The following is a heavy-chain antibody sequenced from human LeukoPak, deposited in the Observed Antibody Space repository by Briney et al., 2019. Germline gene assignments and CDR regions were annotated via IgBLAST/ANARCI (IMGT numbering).Heavy chain of an antibody. CDR2: ISSSGTTI. Sequence: GGTLRLSCAASGFTFSSYSMNWVRQAPGKGLEWVSYISSSGTTIYYADSVKGRFTISGDNAKNSLYLQMNSLRAEDTAVYYCAREYSSGWFDYWGQGTLVTVSS. CDR3: AREYSSGWFDY. CDR1: GFTFSSYS. V-gene: IGHV3-48*04. D-gene: IGHD6-19*01. J-gene: IGHJ4*02.